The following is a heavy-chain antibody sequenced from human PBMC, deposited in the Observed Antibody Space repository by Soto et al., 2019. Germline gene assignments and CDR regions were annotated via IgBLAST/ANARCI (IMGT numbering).Heavy chain of an antibody. D-gene: IGHD3-10*01. V-gene: IGHV1-69*13. CDR1: GGTFSSYA. CDR3: ANFWFGELLVDPYGMDV. Sequence: SVKVSCKASGGTFSSYAISWVRQAPGQGLEWMGGIIPIFGTANYAQKFQGRVTITADESTSTAYMELSSLRSEDTAVYYCANFWFGELLVDPYGMDVWGQGTTVTVSS. J-gene: IGHJ6*02. CDR2: IIPIFGTA.